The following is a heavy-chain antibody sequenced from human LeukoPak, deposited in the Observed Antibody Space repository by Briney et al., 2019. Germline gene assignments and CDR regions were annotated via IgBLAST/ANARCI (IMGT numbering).Heavy chain of an antibody. CDR2: ISAYNGNT. CDR3: ARALVGSYYDDSPLTY. Sequence: ASVTVSFIYSVYTFTNYGISWVRPAPGQGLAWMGCISAYNGNTNYAQNLQGRVTMTTDTSTSTAYMELRSLRSDDTAVYYCARALVGSYYDDSPLTYWGQGTLVSVSS. D-gene: IGHD3-22*01. J-gene: IGHJ4*02. CDR1: VYTFTNYG. V-gene: IGHV1-18*01.